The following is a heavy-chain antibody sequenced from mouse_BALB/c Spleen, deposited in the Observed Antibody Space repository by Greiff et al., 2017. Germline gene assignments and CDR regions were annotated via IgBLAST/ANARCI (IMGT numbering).Heavy chain of an antibody. CDR1: GYSITSGYS. J-gene: IGHJ4*01. V-gene: IGHV3-1*02. CDR3: ERGYYYGSSYNYAMDY. D-gene: IGHD1-1*01. Sequence: EVKLEESGPDLVKPSQSLSLTCTVTGYSITSGYSWHWIRQVPGNKLEWMGYIHYSGSTNYNPSLKSRISITRDTSKNQFFLQLNSVTTEDTATYYCERGYYYGSSYNYAMDYWGQGTSVTVSS. CDR2: IHYSGST.